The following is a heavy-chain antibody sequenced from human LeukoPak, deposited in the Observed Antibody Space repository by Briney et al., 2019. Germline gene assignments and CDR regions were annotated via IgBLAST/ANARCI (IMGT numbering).Heavy chain of an antibody. CDR1: GGSISSYY. D-gene: IGHD3-10*01. J-gene: IGHJ5*02. CDR3: ARAFGTMVRGAYWGWFDP. V-gene: IGHV4-59*01. Sequence: SETLSLTCTVSGGSISSYYWSWIRQPPGKGLEWLGYIYYSGSTNYNPSLKSRVTISVDTSKNQFSLKLSSVTAADTAVYYCARAFGTMVRGAYWGWFDPWGQGTLVTVSS. CDR2: IYYSGST.